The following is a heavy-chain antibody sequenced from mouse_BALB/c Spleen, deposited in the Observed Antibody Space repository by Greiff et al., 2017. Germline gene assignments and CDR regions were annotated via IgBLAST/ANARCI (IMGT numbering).Heavy chain of an antibody. CDR1: GYSFTSYW. CDR2: IYPGSSDT. Sequence: VQLQQSGTVLARPGASVKISCTASGYSFTSYWMHWVNQRPGQGLEWIGAIYPGSSDTSYNQKFTGKAKPTAVTTASAAYMELSSLTNESSTVYYSTRDTESIHFDYGGQGTTLTVSS. J-gene: IGHJ2*01. V-gene: IGHV1-5*01. CDR3: TRDTESIHFDY.